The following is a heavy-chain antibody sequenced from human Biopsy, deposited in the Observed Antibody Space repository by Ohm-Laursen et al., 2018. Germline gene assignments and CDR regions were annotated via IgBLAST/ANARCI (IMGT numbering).Heavy chain of an antibody. D-gene: IGHD1-26*01. CDR3: ARDALGGGSYRFFY. J-gene: IGHJ4*02. Sequence: SVKVSCKAPGGTFTNYAISWVRQAPGQGLEWTGGIIPIFGTANYAQKFQGRVTITADESTSTAYMELSSLRSDDTAVYYCARDALGGGSYRFFYWGQGSLVTVSS. CDR2: IIPIFGTA. V-gene: IGHV1-69*13. CDR1: GGTFTNYA.